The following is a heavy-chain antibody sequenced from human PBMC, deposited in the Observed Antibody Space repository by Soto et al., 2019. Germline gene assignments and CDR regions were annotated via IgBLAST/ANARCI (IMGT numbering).Heavy chain of an antibody. Sequence: ASVKVSCKASGYTFTSYAMHWVRQAPGQRLEWMGWINAGNGNTKYSQKFQGRVTITRDTSASTAYMELSSLRSEDTAVYYCARNLKYSSSSPDHDAFDIWGQGTMVTVSS. V-gene: IGHV1-3*01. D-gene: IGHD6-6*01. CDR1: GYTFTSYA. CDR2: INAGNGNT. CDR3: ARNLKYSSSSPDHDAFDI. J-gene: IGHJ3*02.